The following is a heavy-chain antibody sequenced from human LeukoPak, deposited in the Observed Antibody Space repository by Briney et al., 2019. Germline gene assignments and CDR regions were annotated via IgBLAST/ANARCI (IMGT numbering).Heavy chain of an antibody. CDR3: TRCGSDCAGSGY. CDR1: GFTFSGSA. D-gene: IGHD2-21*02. Sequence: GGSLRLSCAASGFTFSGSAMHWVRQASGKGLEWVGRIRTKANSYATAYAASVKGRFTISRDDSKNTAYLQMNSLKTEDTAVYYCTRCGSDCAGSGYWGQRTLVTVSS. CDR2: IRTKANSYAT. J-gene: IGHJ4*02. V-gene: IGHV3-73*01.